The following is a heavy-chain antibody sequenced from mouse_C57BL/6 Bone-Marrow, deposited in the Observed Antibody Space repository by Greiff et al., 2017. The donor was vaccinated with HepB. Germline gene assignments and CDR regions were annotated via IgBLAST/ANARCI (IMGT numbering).Heavy chain of an antibody. CDR2: IDPSDSYT. V-gene: IGHV1-69*01. J-gene: IGHJ2*01. D-gene: IGHD3-2*02. CDR3: ARELRLGYYFGY. CDR1: GYTFTSYW. Sequence: QVQLQQPGAELVMPGASVKLSCKASGYTFTSYWMHWVKQRPGQGLEWIGEIDPSDSYTNYNQKFKGKSTLTVDKSSSTAYMQLSSLTSEDAAVYYCARELRLGYYFGYWGQGTTLTVSS.